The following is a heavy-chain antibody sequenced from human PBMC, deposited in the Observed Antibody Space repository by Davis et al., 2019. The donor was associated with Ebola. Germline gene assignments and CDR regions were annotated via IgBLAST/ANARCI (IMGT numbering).Heavy chain of an antibody. V-gene: IGHV3-21*01. J-gene: IGHJ4*02. CDR2: ISSSSSYI. CDR1: GFNFSNSA. D-gene: IGHD2-21*02. CDR3: ARSYCGGDCSTFDY. Sequence: GESLKISCAASGFNFSNSAMHWVRQAPGKGLEWVSSISSSSSYIYYADSVKGRFTISRDNAKNSLYLQMNSLRAEDTAVYYCARSYCGGDCSTFDYWGQGTLVTVSS.